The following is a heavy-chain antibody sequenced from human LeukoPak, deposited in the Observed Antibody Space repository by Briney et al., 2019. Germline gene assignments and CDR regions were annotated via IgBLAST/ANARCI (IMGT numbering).Heavy chain of an antibody. CDR1: GSTFSSYA. J-gene: IGHJ4*02. V-gene: IGHV1-69*05. Sequence: ASVKVSCKASGSTFSSYAISWVRQAPGQGLEWMGGIIPIFGTANYAQKFQGRVTITTDESTSTAYMELSSLRSEDTAVYYCARGRDTAMAAYFVYWGQGTLVTVSS. CDR2: IIPIFGTA. CDR3: ARGRDTAMAAYFVY. D-gene: IGHD5-18*01.